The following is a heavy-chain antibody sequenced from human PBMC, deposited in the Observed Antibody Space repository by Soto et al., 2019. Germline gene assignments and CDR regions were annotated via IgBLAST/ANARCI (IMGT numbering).Heavy chain of an antibody. CDR1: GFSFSAYG. CDR3: ARFYDNSAWPAF. V-gene: IGHV3-33*01. CDR2: IWFDGSQK. Sequence: QVQLVESGGGVVQPGRSLRLSCVASGFSFSAYGMHWVRQAPGKGPEWVAVIWFDGSQKHYVESVKGRFTVSRDNSKDTLYLAMNSLRVEDTAVYYCARFYDNSAWPAFWGQGTLVTVSS. D-gene: IGHD3-22*01. J-gene: IGHJ4*02.